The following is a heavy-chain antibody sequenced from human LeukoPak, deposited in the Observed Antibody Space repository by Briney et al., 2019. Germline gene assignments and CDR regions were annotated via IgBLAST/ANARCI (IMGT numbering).Heavy chain of an antibody. Sequence: SETLSLTCTVSGGSISSYYWSWIRRPAGKGLEWIGRIYTSGSTNYNPSLKSRVTISVDTSKNQFSLKLSSVTAADTAVYYCAAGEYDILTGYSFDYWGQGTLVTVSS. CDR1: GGSISSYY. CDR3: AAGEYDILTGYSFDY. J-gene: IGHJ4*02. V-gene: IGHV4-4*07. CDR2: IYTSGST. D-gene: IGHD3-9*01.